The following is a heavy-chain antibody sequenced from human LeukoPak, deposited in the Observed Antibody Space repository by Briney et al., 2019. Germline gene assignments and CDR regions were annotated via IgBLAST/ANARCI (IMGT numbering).Heavy chain of an antibody. Sequence: SETLSLTCAVYGGSFSGYYWSWIRQPPGKGLEWIEEINHSGSTNYNPSLKSRVTISVDTSKNQFSLKLRSVTVADTAVYDCAIPMTTVLRGAFDIQGQATMVTVSS. D-gene: IGHD4-23*01. CDR2: INHSGST. CDR3: AIPMTTVLRGAFDI. J-gene: IGHJ3*02. V-gene: IGHV4-34*01. CDR1: GGSFSGYY.